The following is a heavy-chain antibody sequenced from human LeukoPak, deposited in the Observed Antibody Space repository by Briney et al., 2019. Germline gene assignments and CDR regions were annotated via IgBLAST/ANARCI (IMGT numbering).Heavy chain of an antibody. D-gene: IGHD2-21*01. CDR1: GFTFSSYG. J-gene: IGHJ4*02. CDR3: AKDSPSRGHMAGDY. V-gene: IGHV3-30*18. CDR2: ISYDGSNK. Sequence: GGSLRLPCAASGFTFSSYGMHWVRQAPGKGLEWVAVISYDGSNKYYADSVKGRFTISRDNSKNTLYLQMNSLRAEDTAVYYWAKDSPSRGHMAGDYWGQGTLVTVSS.